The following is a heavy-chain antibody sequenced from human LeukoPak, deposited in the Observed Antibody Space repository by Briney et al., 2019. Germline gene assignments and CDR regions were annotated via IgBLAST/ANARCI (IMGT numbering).Heavy chain of an antibody. D-gene: IGHD3-10*01. Sequence: GASVKVSCKASGGTFSSYAISWVRQAPGQGLEWMGRIIPILGIANYAQKFQGRVTITADKSTSTAYMELSSLRSEDTAVYYCARGLDGSGIRIHLDDAFDIWGQGTMVTVSS. CDR1: GGTFSSYA. CDR2: IIPILGIA. V-gene: IGHV1-69*04. CDR3: ARGLDGSGIRIHLDDAFDI. J-gene: IGHJ3*02.